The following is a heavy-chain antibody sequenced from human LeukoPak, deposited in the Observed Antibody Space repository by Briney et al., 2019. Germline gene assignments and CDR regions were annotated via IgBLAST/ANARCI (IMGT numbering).Heavy chain of an antibody. V-gene: IGHV1-2*04. CDR1: GYTFTGYY. D-gene: IGHD3-22*01. CDR3: ARTDYYDSSGYYLFDY. CDR2: INPNSGGT. J-gene: IGHJ4*02. Sequence: ASVMVSCKASGYTFTGYYMHWVRQAPGQGLEWMGWINPNSGGTNYAQKFQGWVTMTRDTSISTAYMELSRLRSDDTAVYYCARTDYYDSSGYYLFDYWGQGTLVTVSS.